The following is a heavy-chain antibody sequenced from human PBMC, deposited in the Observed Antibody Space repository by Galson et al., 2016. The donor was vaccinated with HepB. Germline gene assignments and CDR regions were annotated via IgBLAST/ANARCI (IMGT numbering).Heavy chain of an antibody. CDR3: ARMQCDFWGSYYAMGV. Sequence: PALVKPTQNLTLTCTFAGFSLNSDRMCVSWIRQTPGKALEWLARIDWDDEKYYLTSLKTRLTISKDTSKNQVVLIMTNMDPVDTATYYCARMQCDFWGSYYAMGVWGQGTTVTVSS. CDR1: GFSLNSDRMC. V-gene: IGHV2-70*11. D-gene: IGHD3-3*01. CDR2: IDWDDEK. J-gene: IGHJ6*02.